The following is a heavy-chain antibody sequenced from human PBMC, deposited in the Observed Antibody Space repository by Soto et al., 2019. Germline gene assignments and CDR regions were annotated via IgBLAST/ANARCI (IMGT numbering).Heavy chain of an antibody. D-gene: IGHD2-2*01. V-gene: IGHV1-69*13. CDR1: GGTLSSYA. CDR2: IIPIFGTA. J-gene: IGHJ5*02. CDR3: PSNPDT. Sequence: SVEVCCKASGGTLSSYAISWVRPAPGQGREWMGGIIPIFGTANYAQKFQGRVTSTADESTSTAYMELSSLRSEDSAMYYAPSNPDTWGQGTLITVSS.